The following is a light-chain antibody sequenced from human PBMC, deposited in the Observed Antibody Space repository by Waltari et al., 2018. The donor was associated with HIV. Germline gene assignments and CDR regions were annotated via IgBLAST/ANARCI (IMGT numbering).Light chain of an antibody. Sequence: EIVLTQSPGTLSLSPGERATLSCRASLRVSSSYLAWYQQKPGQAPRLLISGASSRATGIPDRFSGRGSGTDVTLTISRLETEDVGVYYCQQYGSAPRTFGQGTKLEIK. CDR1: LRVSSSY. CDR2: GAS. CDR3: QQYGSAPRT. J-gene: IGKJ2*01. V-gene: IGKV3-20*01.